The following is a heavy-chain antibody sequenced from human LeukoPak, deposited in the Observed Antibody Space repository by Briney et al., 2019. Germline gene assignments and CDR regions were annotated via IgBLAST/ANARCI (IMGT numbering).Heavy chain of an antibody. D-gene: IGHD3-10*01. CDR2: ISSSSSYI. CDR1: GFTFSSYS. J-gene: IGHJ6*04. Sequence: GGSLRLSCAASGFTFSSYSMNWVRQAPGKGLEWVSSISSSSSYIYYADSVKGRFTISRDNAKNSLCLQMNSLRAEDTAVYYCARDERVGYYGSGSYYYYGMDVWGKGTTVTVSS. V-gene: IGHV3-21*01. CDR3: ARDERVGYYGSGSYYYYGMDV.